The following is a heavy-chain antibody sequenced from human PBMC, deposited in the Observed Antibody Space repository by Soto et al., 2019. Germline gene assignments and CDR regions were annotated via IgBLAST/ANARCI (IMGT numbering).Heavy chain of an antibody. CDR1: GYIFTNYG. CDR3: ARGSAGALYDF. Sequence: GASVKACCKTSGYIFTNYGVAWVRQAPAQGLELVAWISGYNGYPKYTQKFQGRVTVTTDTSTRTGYMELRNLRSDDTAVYYCARGSAGALYDFWGQGTLVTVSS. J-gene: IGHJ4*02. CDR2: ISGYNGYP. D-gene: IGHD6-13*01. V-gene: IGHV1-18*01.